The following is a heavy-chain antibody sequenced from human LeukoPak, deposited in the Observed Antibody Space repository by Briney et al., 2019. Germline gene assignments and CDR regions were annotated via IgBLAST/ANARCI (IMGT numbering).Heavy chain of an antibody. V-gene: IGHV4-39*01. CDR2: IYYSGST. D-gene: IGHD1-20*01. J-gene: IGHJ6*02. CDR3: ARRITGSFYGMDV. CDR1: GDSISSSSYY. Sequence: SETLSLTCTVSGDSISSSSYYWAWIRQPPGTGLEWIGNIYYSGSTYYNPALESRVTMSVDTSKNQFSLKLGSVTAADTAVYYCARRITGSFYGMDVWGQGTAVTVSS.